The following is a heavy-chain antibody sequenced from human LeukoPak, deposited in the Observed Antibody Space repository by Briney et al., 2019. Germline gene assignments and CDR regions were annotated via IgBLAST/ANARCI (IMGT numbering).Heavy chain of an antibody. V-gene: IGHV3-9*01. CDR2: ISWNSGSI. CDR1: GFTFSSYA. J-gene: IGHJ6*02. CDR3: AKDFGFGELSGYYYYGMDV. D-gene: IGHD3-10*01. Sequence: GGSLRLSCAASGFTFSSYAMSWVRQAPGKGLEWVSGISWNSGSIGYADSVKGRFTISRDNAKNSLYLQMNSLRAEDTALYYCAKDFGFGELSGYYYYGMDVWGQGTTVTVSS.